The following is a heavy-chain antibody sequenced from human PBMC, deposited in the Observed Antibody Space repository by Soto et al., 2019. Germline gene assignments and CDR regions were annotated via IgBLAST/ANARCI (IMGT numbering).Heavy chain of an antibody. D-gene: IGHD2-2*01. J-gene: IGHJ6*02. V-gene: IGHV4-31*03. CDR3: ARDRPLRGDCSSTSCPYGMDV. CDR1: GGSISSGGYY. CDR2: IYYSGST. Sequence: TLSLTCTVSGGSISSGGYYWSWIRQHPGKGLEWIGYIYYSGSTYYNPSLKSRVTISVDTSKNQFSLKLSSVTAADTAVYYCARDRPLRGDCSSTSCPYGMDVWGQGTTVTVSS.